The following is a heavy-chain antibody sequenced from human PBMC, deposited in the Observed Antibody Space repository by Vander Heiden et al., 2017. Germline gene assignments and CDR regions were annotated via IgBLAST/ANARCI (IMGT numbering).Heavy chain of an antibody. CDR1: GFTFSTYD. D-gene: IGHD3-10*01. V-gene: IGHV3-33*01. Sequence: QVRLVESGGGVVEPGMSLRLSCAASGFTFSTYDIHWVRQAPGKGLEWVATISYDGITENFADSVKGRFTISRDNSEKLVSLQMRSLRAEDTAVYYCARDDYRRLDVWGQGTTVTVSS. J-gene: IGHJ6*02. CDR3: ARDDYRRLDV. CDR2: ISYDGITE.